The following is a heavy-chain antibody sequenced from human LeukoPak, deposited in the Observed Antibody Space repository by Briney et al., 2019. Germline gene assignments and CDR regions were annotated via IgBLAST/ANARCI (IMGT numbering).Heavy chain of an antibody. D-gene: IGHD5-12*01. CDR3: AKGYSRVDY. CDR1: GYFFTSYW. J-gene: IGHJ4*02. Sequence: GESLKISCQASGYFFTSYWIGWVRQMPGKGLERMGIINPSDSDTRYSPSFQGQVTISADKSISTVYLQWSSLKASDTAKYYCAKGYSRVDYWGQGTLVTVSS. V-gene: IGHV5-51*01. CDR2: INPSDSDT.